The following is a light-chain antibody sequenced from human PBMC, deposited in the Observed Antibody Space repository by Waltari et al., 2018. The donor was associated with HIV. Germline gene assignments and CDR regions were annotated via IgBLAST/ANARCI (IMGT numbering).Light chain of an antibody. CDR3: NSRDSSGNHVV. CDR1: SLRSYY. CDR2: RKN. J-gene: IGLJ2*01. V-gene: IGLV3-19*01. Sequence: SSELPQDPAVSVALGQTVRITCQGDSLRSYYASWYQQKPGQAPVLAIYRKNNRPSGIPDRFSGSSSGNTASLTITGAQAEDEADYYCNSRDSSGNHVVFGGGTKLTVL.